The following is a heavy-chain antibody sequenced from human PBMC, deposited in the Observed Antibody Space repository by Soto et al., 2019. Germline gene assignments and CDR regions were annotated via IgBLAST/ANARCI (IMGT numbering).Heavy chain of an antibody. D-gene: IGHD6-13*01. J-gene: IGHJ4*02. V-gene: IGHV1-69*01. Sequence: QVKLVQSGTEVKRPGSSVKVSCKASGGTFSNYGLSWVRQAPGHGLQWMGGIIPLFGTLHNAREFQDRVTITADQSTGTASMDLRSLTYDDTAVYFRATTPFNMASAGSYYFDSWGQGILVTVSS. CDR3: ATTPFNMASAGSYYFDS. CDR1: GGTFSNYG. CDR2: IIPLFGTL.